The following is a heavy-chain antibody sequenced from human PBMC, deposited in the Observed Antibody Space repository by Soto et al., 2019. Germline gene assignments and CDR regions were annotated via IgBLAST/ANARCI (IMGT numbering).Heavy chain of an antibody. V-gene: IGHV1-18*01. CDR3: ASESSGYDYGNYYMDV. CDR2: ISAYNGNT. Sequence: ASVKVSCKASGYTFTSYGISCVRQAPEQGLEWMGWISAYNGNTNYAQKLQGRVTMTTDTSTSTAYMELRRLRSDATAVYYCASESSGYDYGNYYMDVWGQGTTVTVSS. J-gene: IGHJ6*03. D-gene: IGHD5-12*01. CDR1: GYTFTSYG.